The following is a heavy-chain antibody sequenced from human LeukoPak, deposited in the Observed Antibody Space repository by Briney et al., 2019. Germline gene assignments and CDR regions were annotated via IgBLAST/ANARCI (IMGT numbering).Heavy chain of an antibody. CDR3: ASSVVPTGYVVI. D-gene: IGHD3-9*01. Sequence: PSETLSLTCTVSVGSISSYYWSWIRQPPGKGREWVGYIYYSGSTNYNPSLKSQVTISVDTSKNQFTLKLSSLTAADTAVYYCASSVVPTGYVVIWGQGTMVTVSS. CDR1: VGSISSYY. CDR2: IYYSGST. V-gene: IGHV4-59*01. J-gene: IGHJ3*02.